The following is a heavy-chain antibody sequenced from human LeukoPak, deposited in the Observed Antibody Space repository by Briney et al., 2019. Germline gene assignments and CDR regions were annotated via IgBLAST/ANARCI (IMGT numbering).Heavy chain of an antibody. J-gene: IGHJ3*01. D-gene: IGHD6-6*01. V-gene: IGHV3-21*01. CDR2: ISSSSSYI. CDR3: ARDWLQSSSSL. Sequence: GGSLRLSCAASGFTFSSYSMNWVRQAPGKGLEWVSSISSSSSYIYYADSVKGRFTISRDNAKNSLYLQMNGLRAEDTAVYYCARDWLQSSSSLWGQGTMVTVSS. CDR1: GFTFSSYS.